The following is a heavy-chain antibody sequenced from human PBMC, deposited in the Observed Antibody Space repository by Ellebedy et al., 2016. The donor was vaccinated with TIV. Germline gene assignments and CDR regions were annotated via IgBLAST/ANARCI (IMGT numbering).Heavy chain of an antibody. V-gene: IGHV4-59*11. CDR3: AIHFYDFSPLDY. CDR2: VHYRGTT. J-gene: IGHJ4*02. D-gene: IGHD5/OR15-5a*01. CDR1: GGSISSHY. Sequence: MPSETLSLTCSVSGGSISSHYWSWIRQSPGKELEWVGYVHYRGTTNYNPSLQGRATISIGTSREQFSLTLSSVTAADTAVYYCAIHFYDFSPLDYWGQGAMVTVSS.